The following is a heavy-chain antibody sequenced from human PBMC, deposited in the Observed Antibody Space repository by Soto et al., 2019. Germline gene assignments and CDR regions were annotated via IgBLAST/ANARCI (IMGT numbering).Heavy chain of an antibody. CDR1: GFIVSSSY. CDR3: ARVGYAVTTGGAFDI. V-gene: IGHV3-53*01. CDR2: IYSGGST. D-gene: IGHD4-17*01. Sequence: PGGSLRLSCAASGFIVSSSYMSWARQAPGKGLEWVLVIYSGGSTYYADSVKGRFTISRDNSKNTLYLQMNSLRAEDTAVYYCARVGYAVTTGGAFDIWGQGTMVTVSS. J-gene: IGHJ3*02.